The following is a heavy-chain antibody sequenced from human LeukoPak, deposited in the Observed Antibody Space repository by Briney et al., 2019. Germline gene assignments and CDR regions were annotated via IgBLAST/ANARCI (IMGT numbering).Heavy chain of an antibody. Sequence: GESLKISCKGSGYSFTSYWIGWGRQMPGKGLKWMGIIYPVDSDTRYSPSFQGQVALSAAKSISTTYLQWSSLKASDTAMYYCARVKDGWNPIFDYWGQRTLVTVSS. D-gene: IGHD1-1*01. J-gene: IGHJ4*02. CDR1: GYSFTSYW. CDR3: ARVKDGWNPIFDY. V-gene: IGHV5-51*01. CDR2: IYPVDSDT.